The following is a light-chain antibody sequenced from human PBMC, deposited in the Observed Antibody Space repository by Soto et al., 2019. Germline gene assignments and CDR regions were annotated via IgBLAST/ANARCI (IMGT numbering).Light chain of an antibody. CDR1: QGIRNE. V-gene: IGKV1-17*01. J-gene: IGKJ4*01. Sequence: DIKMTHSPSCLSASVIDRVTMXTLASQGIRNELGWYQQKPGKAPKRLIYAASSLQSGVPSRFSGSGSGTEFTLTISSLQPEDFATYYCLQHNSYPLTFGGGTMV. CDR2: AAS. CDR3: LQHNSYPLT.